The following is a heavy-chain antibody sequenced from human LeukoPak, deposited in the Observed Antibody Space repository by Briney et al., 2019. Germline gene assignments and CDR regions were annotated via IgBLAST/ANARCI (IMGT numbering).Heavy chain of an antibody. CDR3: ARGGGYCNSTSCYSFDY. D-gene: IGHD2-2*01. CDR1: GRTFSSYT. CDR2: IIPILGIA. J-gene: IGHJ4*02. V-gene: IGHV1-69*02. Sequence: SVKVSCKASGRTFSSYTISWVRQAPGQGLEWMVRIIPILGIANYAQKFQGRVTITADKSTSTAYMELSSLRSEDTAVYYCARGGGYCNSTSCYSFDYWGQGTLVTVSS.